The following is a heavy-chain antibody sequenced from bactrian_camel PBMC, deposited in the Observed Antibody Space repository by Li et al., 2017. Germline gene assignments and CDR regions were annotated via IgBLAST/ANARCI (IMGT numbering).Heavy chain of an antibody. J-gene: IGHJ4*01. V-gene: IGHV3S40*01. Sequence: VQLVESGGGLVQPGGSLRLSCAASGFTFSSYYMSWARQAPGKGLEWVSGISSGGGRTYYADSVKGRFTISRDDAKNTLYLQLNSLKTEDTAMYYCTKDYVEGLGIDYWGQGTQVTVS. CDR3: TKDYVEGLGIDY. D-gene: IGHD1*01. CDR1: GFTFSSYY. CDR2: ISSGGGRT.